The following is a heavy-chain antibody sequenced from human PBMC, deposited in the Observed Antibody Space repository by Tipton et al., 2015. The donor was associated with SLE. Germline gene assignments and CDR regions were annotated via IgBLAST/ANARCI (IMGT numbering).Heavy chain of an antibody. J-gene: IGHJ3*02. CDR1: GVTCDEYA. D-gene: IGHD2-15*01. CDR3: ARISCSGGSLCDAFDT. CDR2: ITWTSGVI. Sequence: SLRLSCSASGVTCDEYAMHWVRQVPGKGLEWGSGITWTSGVIGYADSVKGRFTISRDNAKNALYLKLNILGAEDTAVYYCARISCSGGSLCDAFDTWGQGTMVTVSS. V-gene: IGHV3-9*01.